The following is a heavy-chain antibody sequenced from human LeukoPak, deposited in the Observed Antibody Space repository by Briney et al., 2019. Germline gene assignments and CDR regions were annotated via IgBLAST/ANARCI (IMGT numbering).Heavy chain of an antibody. V-gene: IGHV3-74*01. Sequence: GGSLRLSCAASGFTFSNYWIHWVRQGPGKGLVWVSRINSDGSSTSYADSVKGRFTISRDNAKNTVYLQMNSLRAEDTAVYYCTLPLRDGDFYFDYWGQGTLVTVSS. CDR1: GFTFSNYW. CDR3: TLPLRDGDFYFDY. J-gene: IGHJ4*02. D-gene: IGHD4-17*01. CDR2: INSDGSST.